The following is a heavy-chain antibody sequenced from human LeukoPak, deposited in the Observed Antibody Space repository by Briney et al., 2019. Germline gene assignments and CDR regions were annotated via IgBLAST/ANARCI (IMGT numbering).Heavy chain of an antibody. J-gene: IGHJ5*02. CDR2: IYYSGST. CDR1: GGSISSYY. D-gene: IGHD5-18*01. Sequence: SETLSLTCTVSGGSISSYYWSWIRQPPGKGLEWIGYIYYSGSTNYNPSLKSRVTMSVDTSKNQFSLKLSSVTAADTAVYYCARGGGYSYGYDNWFDPWGQGTLVTVSS. CDR3: ARGGGYSYGYDNWFDP. V-gene: IGHV4-59*01.